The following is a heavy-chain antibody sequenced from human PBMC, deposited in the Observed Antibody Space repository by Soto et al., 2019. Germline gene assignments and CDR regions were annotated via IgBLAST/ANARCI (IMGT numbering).Heavy chain of an antibody. CDR2: IYPGDSDT. CDR1: GYSFTNYW. Sequence: GESLKISCEGVGYSFTNYWIGWVRQMPGKGLEWMGIIYPGDSDTRYSPSFQGQVTISADKSINTAYLQWSSLKASDTAMYYCARTIAAVISDGMDVWGQGTTVTVSS. V-gene: IGHV5-51*01. J-gene: IGHJ6*02. CDR3: ARTIAAVISDGMDV. D-gene: IGHD6-13*01.